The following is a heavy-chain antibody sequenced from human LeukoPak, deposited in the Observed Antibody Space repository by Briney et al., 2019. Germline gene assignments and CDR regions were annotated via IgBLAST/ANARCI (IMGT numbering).Heavy chain of an antibody. Sequence: GSPRLSCAASGFSFTNYWMSWVRQAPGKGLEWVANVKEDGTTKQYVDSVKGRFTISRDNAKNSLYLQMDSLRAEDTAVYYCVSQEVVPHWGQGTLVSVSS. CDR3: VSQEVVPH. CDR1: GFSFTNYW. V-gene: IGHV3-7*01. J-gene: IGHJ4*02. D-gene: IGHD2-15*01. CDR2: VKEDGTTK.